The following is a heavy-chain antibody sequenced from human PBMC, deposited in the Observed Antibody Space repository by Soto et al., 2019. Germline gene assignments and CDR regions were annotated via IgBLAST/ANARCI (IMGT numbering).Heavy chain of an antibody. CDR2: IIPIFGTA. CDR1: GRTCIKYS. Sequence: SVKVSCKGSGRTCIKYSIIWVRLAPGQGLEWMGGIIPIFGTANYAEKFQGRVMITAGEYTSTAYRELSRLRSEDTAIYYCARDCGGCSAGIGRYNWFDPWGQGTLVTVSS. CDR3: ARDCGGCSAGIGRYNWFDP. D-gene: IGHD2-15*01. V-gene: IGHV1-69*01. J-gene: IGHJ5*02.